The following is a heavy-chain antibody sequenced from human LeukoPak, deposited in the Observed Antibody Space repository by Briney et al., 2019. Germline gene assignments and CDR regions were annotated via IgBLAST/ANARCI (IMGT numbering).Heavy chain of an antibody. Sequence: GSLRLSCAASGFTFSSYSMNWVRQPPGNGLEWIGYIYYSGSTNYNPSLKSRVTISVDTSKNQFSLKLSSVTAADTAVYYCARATTVTTNYYYGMDVWGQGTTVTVSS. CDR3: ARATTVTTNYYYGMDV. V-gene: IGHV4-59*01. CDR1: GFTFSSYS. CDR2: IYYSGST. J-gene: IGHJ6*02. D-gene: IGHD4-17*01.